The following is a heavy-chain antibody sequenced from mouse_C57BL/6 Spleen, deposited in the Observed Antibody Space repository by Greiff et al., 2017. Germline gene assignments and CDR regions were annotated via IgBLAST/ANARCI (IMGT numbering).Heavy chain of an antibody. CDR3: ARHEGSFITTVVATDYFDY. D-gene: IGHD1-1*01. CDR2: FYPGSGSI. CDR1: GYTFTEYT. Sequence: QVQLQQSGAELVKPGASVKLSCKASGYTFTEYTIHWVKQRSGQGLEWIGWFYPGSGSIKYNEKFKDKATLTADKSSSTVYMELSRLTSEDSAVYFCARHEGSFITTVVATDYFDYWGQGTTLTVSS. J-gene: IGHJ2*01. V-gene: IGHV1-62-2*01.